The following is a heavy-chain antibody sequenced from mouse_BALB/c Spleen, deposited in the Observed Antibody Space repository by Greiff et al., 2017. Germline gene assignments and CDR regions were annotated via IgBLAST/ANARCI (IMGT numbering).Heavy chain of an antibody. CDR2: IDPSDSET. V-gene: IGHV1S126*01. CDR3: ARRTLGYLDY. CDR1: GYSFTSYW. J-gene: IGHJ2*01. Sequence: QVQLKESGPQLVRPGASVKISCKASGYSFTSYWMHWVKQRPGQGLEWIGMIDPSDSETRLNQKFKDKATLTVDKSSSTAYMQLSSPTSEDSAVYYCARRTLGYLDYWGQGTTLTVSS. D-gene: IGHD3-1*01.